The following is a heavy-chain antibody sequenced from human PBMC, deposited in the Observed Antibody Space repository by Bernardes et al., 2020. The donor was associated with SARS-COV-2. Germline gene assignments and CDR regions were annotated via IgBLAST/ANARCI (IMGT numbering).Heavy chain of an antibody. CDR2: IKQDGSEK. D-gene: IGHD3-9*01. Sequence: GGSLRLSCAASGFTFSSYWMSWVRQAPGKGLELVANIKQDGSEKYYVDSVKGRFTISRDNAKNSLYLQMNSLRAEDTAVYYCARDRLRYFDWLLYDYGMDVWGQGTTVTVSS. J-gene: IGHJ6*02. CDR1: GFTFSSYW. CDR3: ARDRLRYFDWLLYDYGMDV. V-gene: IGHV3-7*01.